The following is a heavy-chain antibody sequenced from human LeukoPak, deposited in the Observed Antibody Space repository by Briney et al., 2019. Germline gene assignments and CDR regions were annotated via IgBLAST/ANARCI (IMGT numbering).Heavy chain of an antibody. D-gene: IGHD5-24*01. Sequence: SETLFLTCTVSGGSISSYYWSWIRQPPGKGLEWIGYIYYSGSTNYNPSLKSRVTISVDTSKNQFSLKLSSVTAADTAVYYCARGSYLQSLDYWGQGTLVTVSS. V-gene: IGHV4-59*01. CDR3: ARGSYLQSLDY. CDR1: GGSISSYY. CDR2: IYYSGST. J-gene: IGHJ4*02.